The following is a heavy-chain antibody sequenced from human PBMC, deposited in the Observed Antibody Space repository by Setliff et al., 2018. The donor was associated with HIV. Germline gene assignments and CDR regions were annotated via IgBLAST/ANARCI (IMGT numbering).Heavy chain of an antibody. Sequence: GGSLRLSCAASTFTASSYHMNWVRQSPGKGLEWVSYIRSGGTIVYYADSVKGRFTISRDNAKNSLYLQMNSLRAEDTAVYYRAKSRSVVVPAATDYWGQGILVTVSS. CDR2: IRSGGTIV. D-gene: IGHD2-2*01. J-gene: IGHJ4*02. CDR3: AKSRSVVVPAATDY. CDR1: TFTASSYH. V-gene: IGHV3-48*03.